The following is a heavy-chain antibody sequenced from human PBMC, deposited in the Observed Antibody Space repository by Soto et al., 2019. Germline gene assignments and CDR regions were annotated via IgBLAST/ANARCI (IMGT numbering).Heavy chain of an antibody. CDR2: INHSGST. J-gene: IGHJ5*02. V-gene: IGHV4-34*01. CDR3: ARAKYQLLLLRTNWFDP. Sequence: QVQLQQWGAGLLKPSETLSLTCAVYGGSFSGYYWSWIHQPPGKGLEWIGEINHSGSTNYNPSLKSRVTISVDTSKNQFSLKLSSVTAADTAVYYCARAKYQLLLLRTNWFDPWGQGTLVTVSS. D-gene: IGHD2-2*01. CDR1: GGSFSGYY.